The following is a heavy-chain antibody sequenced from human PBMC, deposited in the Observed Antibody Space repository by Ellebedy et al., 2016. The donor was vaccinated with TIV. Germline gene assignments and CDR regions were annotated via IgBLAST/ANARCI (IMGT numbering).Heavy chain of an antibody. CDR3: ARGQGDRATTSWFDP. D-gene: IGHD1-26*01. V-gene: IGHV4-61*02. CDR1: GGSISSGSYY. J-gene: IGHJ5*02. CDR2: IYTSGST. Sequence: SETLSLTXTVSGGSISSGSYYWGWIRQPAGKGLEWIGRIYTSGSTNYNPSLKSRVTMSVDTSKNQFSLKLSSVTAADTAVYFCARGQGDRATTSWFDPWGQGTLVTVSS.